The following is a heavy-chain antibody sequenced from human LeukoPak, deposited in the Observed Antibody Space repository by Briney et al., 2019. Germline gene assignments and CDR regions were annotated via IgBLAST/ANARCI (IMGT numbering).Heavy chain of an antibody. CDR1: GFSFSSYG. V-gene: IGHV3-30*03. J-gene: IGHJ4*02. Sequence: GGSLRPSCAASGFSFSSYGMHWVRQAPGKGLEWVAVISYDGKNKYYADAVKGRFTISRDNSKNTLYLQMNSLRPEDTAVYYCASHWAQQVVSDYWGQGTLVTVSS. CDR3: ASHWAQQVVSDY. CDR2: ISYDGKNK. D-gene: IGHD6-13*01.